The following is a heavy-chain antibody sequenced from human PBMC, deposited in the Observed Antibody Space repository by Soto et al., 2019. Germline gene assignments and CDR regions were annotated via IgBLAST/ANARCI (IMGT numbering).Heavy chain of an antibody. V-gene: IGHV4-30-2*01. CDR1: GGSISSGGYS. CDR3: ARVGSVYYHDY. J-gene: IGHJ4*02. CDR2: IYQSGAT. D-gene: IGHD3-22*01. Sequence: SETLSLTCAVSGGSISSGGYSWSWIRQPPGKGLEWIGYIYQSGATYYSPSLKSRVTISVDRSKNQFSLNLISVTAADAAVYYCARVGSVYYHDYWGQGTLVTVSS.